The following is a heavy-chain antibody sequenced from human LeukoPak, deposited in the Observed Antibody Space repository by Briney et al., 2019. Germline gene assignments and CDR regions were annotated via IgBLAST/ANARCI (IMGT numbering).Heavy chain of an antibody. D-gene: IGHD3-3*01. Sequence: PSETLSLTCTVSGGSISSGGYYWSWIRQHPGKGLEWIGYIYYSGSTYYNPSLKSRVTISVDTSKSQFSLKLSSVTAADTAVYYCARGDFWSGYYRGGYFQHWGQGTLVTVSS. CDR2: IYYSGST. J-gene: IGHJ1*01. V-gene: IGHV4-31*03. CDR3: ARGDFWSGYYRGGYFQH. CDR1: GGSISSGGYY.